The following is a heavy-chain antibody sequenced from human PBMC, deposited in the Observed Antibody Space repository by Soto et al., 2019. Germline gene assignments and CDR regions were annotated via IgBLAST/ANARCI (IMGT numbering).Heavy chain of an antibody. J-gene: IGHJ4*02. Sequence: SLRLSCAASGFTFSNAWMTWVRQAPGKGLEWVSSIGTSGSYIYDTDSVKGRFTISRDNTKDSLYLQMNSLRAEDTAIYYCARGSAFIGLDYWGQGTPVTVSS. CDR1: GFTFSNAW. D-gene: IGHD1-26*01. CDR3: ARGSAFIGLDY. CDR2: IGTSGSYI. V-gene: IGHV3-21*01.